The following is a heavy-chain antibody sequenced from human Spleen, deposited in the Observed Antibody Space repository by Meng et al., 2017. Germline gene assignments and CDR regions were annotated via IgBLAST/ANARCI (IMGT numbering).Heavy chain of an antibody. Sequence: SETLSLTCTVSGGSISSYYWSWIRQPPGKGLEWIGYIYYSGSTNYNPSLKSRVTISVDTSKNQFSLKLSSVTAADTAVYYCALGWGGDNWFDPWGQGTLVTVSS. V-gene: IGHV4-59*01. CDR2: IYYSGST. D-gene: IGHD6-19*01. J-gene: IGHJ5*02. CDR1: GGSISSYY. CDR3: ALGWGGDNWFDP.